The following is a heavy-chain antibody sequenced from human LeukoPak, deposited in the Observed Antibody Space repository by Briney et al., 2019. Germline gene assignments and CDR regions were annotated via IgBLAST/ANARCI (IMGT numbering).Heavy chain of an antibody. CDR2: ISYDGSNK. CDR3: ARDLPGARAAADAFDI. D-gene: IGHD6-13*01. V-gene: IGHV3-30-3*01. J-gene: IGHJ3*02. CDR1: GFTFSSYA. Sequence: GGSLRLSCAASGFTFSSYAMSWVRQAPGKGLEWVAVISYDGSNKYYADSVKGRFTISRDNPKNTLYLQMNSLRAEDTAVYYCARDLPGARAAADAFDIWGQGTMVTVSS.